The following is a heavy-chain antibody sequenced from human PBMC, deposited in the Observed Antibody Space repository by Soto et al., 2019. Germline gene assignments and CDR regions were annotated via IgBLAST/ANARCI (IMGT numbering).Heavy chain of an antibody. CDR2: ISAYNGNT. D-gene: IGHD3-3*01. J-gene: IGHJ4*02. Sequence: QVQLVQSGAEVKKPGASVKVSCKASGYTFTSYGISWVRQAPGQGLEWMGWISAYNGNTNYAQKLQGRVTTTTDTATSTAYMELRSLRSDDTAVYYCARDGKYYDFWSGYYMMYFDYWGQGTLVTVSS. V-gene: IGHV1-18*01. CDR3: ARDGKYYDFWSGYYMMYFDY. CDR1: GYTFTSYG.